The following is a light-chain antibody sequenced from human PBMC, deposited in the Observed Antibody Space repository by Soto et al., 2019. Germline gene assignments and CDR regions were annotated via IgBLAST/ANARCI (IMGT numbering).Light chain of an antibody. CDR2: GAS. CDR3: QQYGSSSLT. V-gene: IGKV3-20*01. Sequence: EIVLTQSPGTLSLFPGERATLSCSASQSVSSSYLAWYQQKPGQAPRLLIYGASSRATGIPDRFSGSGSGTDFTLTISRLEPEDFAVYYCQQYGSSSLTFGGGTKVEIK. CDR1: QSVSSSY. J-gene: IGKJ4*01.